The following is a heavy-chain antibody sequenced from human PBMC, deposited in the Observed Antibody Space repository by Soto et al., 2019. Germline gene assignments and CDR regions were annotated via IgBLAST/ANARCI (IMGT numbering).Heavy chain of an antibody. CDR3: ARPLWRDDYNWAYFDL. Sequence: QVQLVESGGGVVQPGRSLRLSCAASGFTFSSYAMHWVRQAPGKGLEWVAVISYDGSNKYYADSVKGRFTISRDNSKNTSYLHMNSLRTEDAAVYYCARPLWRDDYNWAYFDLWGRGTLVSVSS. J-gene: IGHJ2*01. V-gene: IGHV3-30-3*01. CDR2: ISYDGSNK. CDR1: GFTFSSYA. D-gene: IGHD4-4*01.